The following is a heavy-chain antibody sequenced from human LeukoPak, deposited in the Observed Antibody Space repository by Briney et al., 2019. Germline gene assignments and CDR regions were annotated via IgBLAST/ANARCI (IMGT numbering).Heavy chain of an antibody. V-gene: IGHV2-70*11. CDR2: INWDDDK. J-gene: IGHJ2*01. D-gene: IGHD3-10*01. Sequence: SAPTLVNPTQTLTLTSTSSGFSLSTRGMFVSWMRQTTGKALEWLERINWDDDKYYSTSLKTRLTIPKDTSKNHVVLTMTNMDPVDTATYYCAREFRGDWYFDLWGRGTLVTVSS. CDR1: GFSLSTRGMF. CDR3: AREFRGDWYFDL.